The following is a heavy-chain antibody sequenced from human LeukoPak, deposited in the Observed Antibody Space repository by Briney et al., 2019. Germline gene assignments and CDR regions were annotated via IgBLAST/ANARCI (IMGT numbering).Heavy chain of an antibody. CDR3: ASGYCSSTRCYKGGDY. D-gene: IGHD2-2*02. CDR2: ISAHNGNT. V-gene: IGHV1-18*01. J-gene: IGHJ4*02. Sequence: ASVKVSCKASGYTFTTYGISWVRQAPGQGLEWMGWISAHNGNTNYAQKYQGRVTMTTDTSTSTAYMELRSLRYDDTAVYYCASGYCSSTRCYKGGDYWGQGTLVTVSS. CDR1: GYTFTTYG.